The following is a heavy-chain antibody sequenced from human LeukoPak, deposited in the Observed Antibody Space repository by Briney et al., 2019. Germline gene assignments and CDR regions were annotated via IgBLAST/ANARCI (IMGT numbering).Heavy chain of an antibody. CDR3: AKFDGYSYYGMDV. CDR1: GGSLNTYY. J-gene: IGHJ6*02. V-gene: IGHV4-59*01. CDR2: IHYDGST. D-gene: IGHD5-24*01. Sequence: PSETLSLTCTVSGGSLNTYYWSWIRQPPGEGLQWIGYIHYDGSTNYNPSLESRVTISADTSKNQVSLKLSAVSAADSALYYCAKFDGYSYYGMDVWGQGTTVTVSS.